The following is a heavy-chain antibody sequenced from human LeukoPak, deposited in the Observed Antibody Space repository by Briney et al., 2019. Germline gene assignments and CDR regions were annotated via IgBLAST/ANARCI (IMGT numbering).Heavy chain of an antibody. J-gene: IGHJ4*02. CDR1: GFPFSSYA. D-gene: IGHD1-26*01. V-gene: IGHV3-74*01. CDR3: ARARVGDPADY. Sequence: GGSLRLSCAASGFPFSSYAMYWVRQAPGEGLVWVSRVHGDGNNIGYADFVEGRFTISRDNAKNTLYLEMSSLRREDTAVYYCARARVGDPADYWGQGTLVTVSS. CDR2: VHGDGNNI.